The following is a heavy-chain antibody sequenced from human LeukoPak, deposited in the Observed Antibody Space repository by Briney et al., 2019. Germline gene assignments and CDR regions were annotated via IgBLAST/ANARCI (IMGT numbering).Heavy chain of an antibody. Sequence: PGGPLRLSCAASGFPFSSYAMSWVRQAPGRGLEWVAVIWYDGSNKYYADSVKGRFTISRENSKNSLYLQIISLRAEDTAVYYCAKGGYDSSGRLGQHWGQGTLVTVSS. CDR2: IWYDGSNK. V-gene: IGHV3-33*08. J-gene: IGHJ1*01. D-gene: IGHD3-22*01. CDR1: GFPFSSYA. CDR3: AKGGYDSSGRLGQH.